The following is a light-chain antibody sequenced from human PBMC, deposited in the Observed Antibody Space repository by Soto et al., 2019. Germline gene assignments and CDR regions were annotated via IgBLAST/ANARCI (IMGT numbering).Light chain of an antibody. V-gene: IGLV2-14*01. Sequence: QSALTQPASVSGSPGQSITISCTGTSSDVGDYNHVSWYQQHPGKAPKLMIYDVSNRPSRVSNRFSGSKSGSTASLTISGLQAEDEADYYCSSYTSGTTRVFGTGTKLTVL. CDR2: DVS. CDR3: SSYTSGTTRV. J-gene: IGLJ1*01. CDR1: SSDVGDYNH.